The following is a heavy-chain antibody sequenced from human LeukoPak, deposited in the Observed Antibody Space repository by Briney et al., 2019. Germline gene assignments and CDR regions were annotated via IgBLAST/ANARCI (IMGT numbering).Heavy chain of an antibody. J-gene: IGHJ4*02. CDR2: IGGSGDYT. CDR1: GFTFRTYG. D-gene: IGHD6-13*01. CDR3: AKDRQQLANLDY. Sequence: GGSLRLSCVASGFTFRTYGMSWVRQAPGEGLEWVSGIGGSGDYTYYADSVKGRFTISRDNSKNTLYLQMNSLRAEDTAVYYCAKDRQQLANLDYWGQGTQVTVS. V-gene: IGHV3-23*01.